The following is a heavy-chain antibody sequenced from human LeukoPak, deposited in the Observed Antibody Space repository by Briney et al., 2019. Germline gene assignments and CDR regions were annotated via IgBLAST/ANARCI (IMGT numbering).Heavy chain of an antibody. CDR1: GYSLTSFD. CDR3: ARGGGSSSYYNNYGMDV. Sequence: ASVKVSCKASGYSLTSFDINWVGQGSGQGLEWMGWMNPKRGNTGYAPTFQGRVTITRETSIDTAFMELSSLRPDDTAVYYCARGGGSSSYYNNYGMDVWGQGTTITVSS. CDR2: MNPKRGNT. D-gene: IGHD6-13*01. J-gene: IGHJ6*02. V-gene: IGHV1-8*01.